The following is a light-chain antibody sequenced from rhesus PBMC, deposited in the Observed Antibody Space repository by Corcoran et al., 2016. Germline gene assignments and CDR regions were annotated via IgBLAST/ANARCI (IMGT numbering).Light chain of an antibody. J-gene: IGKJ1*01. CDR2: DAS. CDR1: QSVSSN. CDR3: PPRNSYPWT. Sequence: EIVRTQSPATLSLSPGERATLPCRASQSVSSNLAWYQQKPGQAPRLLIYDASNRATGIPDRFSGSGSGTDFTLTISSLQPEGFAIYYCPPRNSYPWTFGQGTKVKI. V-gene: IGKV3-35*01.